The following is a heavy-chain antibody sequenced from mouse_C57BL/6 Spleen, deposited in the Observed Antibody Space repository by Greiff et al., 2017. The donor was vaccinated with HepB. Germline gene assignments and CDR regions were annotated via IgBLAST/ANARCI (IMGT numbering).Heavy chain of an antibody. CDR1: GYAFSSSW. Sequence: VQLQQSGPELVKPGASVKISCKASGYAFSSSWMNWVKQRPGKGLEWIGRIYPGDGDTNYNGKFKGKATLTADKSSSTAYMQLSSLTSEDSAVYFCARGVDYDGIFAYWGQGTLVTVSA. CDR2: IYPGDGDT. V-gene: IGHV1-82*01. J-gene: IGHJ3*01. D-gene: IGHD2-4*01. CDR3: ARGVDYDGIFAY.